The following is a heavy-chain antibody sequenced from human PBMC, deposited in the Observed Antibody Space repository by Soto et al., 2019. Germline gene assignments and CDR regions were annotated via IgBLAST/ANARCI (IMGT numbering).Heavy chain of an antibody. V-gene: IGHV4-30-4*01. CDR1: GGSISSGDYY. CDR3: AREEEQQGWFDP. J-gene: IGHJ5*02. D-gene: IGHD6-13*01. CDR2: IYYSGST. Sequence: SETLSLTCTVSGGSISSGDYYWGWIRQPPGKGLEWIGYIYYSGSTYYNPSLKSRVTISVDTSKNQFSLKLSSVTAADTAVYYCAREEEQQGWFDPWGQGTLVTVSS.